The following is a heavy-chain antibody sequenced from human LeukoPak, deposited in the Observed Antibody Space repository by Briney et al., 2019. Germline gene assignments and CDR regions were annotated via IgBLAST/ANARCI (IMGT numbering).Heavy chain of an antibody. Sequence: SETLSLTCTVSGGSVSSGSYYWGWIRQPPGKGLEWIGNIYYSGSTYYNPSLKSRVTISVETSKNQFSLKLSSVTAAATAVYYCARDGRFPPEVLPRYFDYWGQGTLVTVSS. J-gene: IGHJ4*02. V-gene: IGHV4-39*07. D-gene: IGHD1-26*01. CDR3: ARDGRFPPEVLPRYFDY. CDR1: GGSVSSGSYY. CDR2: IYYSGST.